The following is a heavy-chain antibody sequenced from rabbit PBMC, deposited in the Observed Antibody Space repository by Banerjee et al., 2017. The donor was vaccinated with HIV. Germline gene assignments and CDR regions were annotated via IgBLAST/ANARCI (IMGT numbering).Heavy chain of an antibody. CDR3: ARDDYGFNL. CDR1: GFSFSSSYY. V-gene: IGHV1S40*01. D-gene: IGHD2-1*01. CDR2: IYAGSSGST. Sequence: QSLEESGGDLVKPGASLTLTCTASGFSFSSSYYMCWVRQAPGKGLEWIGCIYAGSSGSTYYASWAKGRFTISKTSSTTVTLQMTSLTAADTATYFCARDDYGFNLWGPGTLVTVS. J-gene: IGHJ4*01.